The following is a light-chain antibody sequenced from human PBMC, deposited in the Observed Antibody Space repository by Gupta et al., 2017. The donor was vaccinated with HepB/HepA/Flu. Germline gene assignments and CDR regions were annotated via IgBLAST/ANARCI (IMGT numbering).Light chain of an antibody. CDR2: STS. J-gene: IGLJ3*02. Sequence: QTVVTQEPSFSVSPGGTVTLTCGLSSGSVSTNYFPSWYQQTPGQAPRTLIDSTSRRFSGVPDRFAGSILGKNAVLTITGAQTDDEAYLYCAVYMGRGSWVFGGGTKLTVL. V-gene: IGLV8-61*01. CDR1: SGSVSTNYF. CDR3: AVYMGRGSWV.